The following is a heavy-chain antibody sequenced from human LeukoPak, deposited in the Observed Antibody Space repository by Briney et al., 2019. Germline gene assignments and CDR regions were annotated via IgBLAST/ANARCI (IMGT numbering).Heavy chain of an antibody. CDR3: ARYFEVAGRWYLDY. Sequence: SSETLSLTCTVPGGSISNHYWSWIRQPPGKGLEWIGFIYATGRTDYSPSFTSRATVSVDMSNNQFSLELSSVTAADTAIYYCARYFEVAGRWYLDYWGQGTLVTVSS. CDR2: IYATGRT. D-gene: IGHD2-15*01. V-gene: IGHV4-4*08. CDR1: GGSISNHY. J-gene: IGHJ4*02.